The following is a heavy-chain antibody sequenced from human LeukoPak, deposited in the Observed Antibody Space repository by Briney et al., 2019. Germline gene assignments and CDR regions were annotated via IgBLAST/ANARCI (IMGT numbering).Heavy chain of an antibody. Sequence: SETLSLTCIVSGGSISSYYWSWIRQPAGKGLEWIGRIYSSGSTNYNPSLKSRVTISVDTSKNQFSLKLSSVTAADTAVYYCARGGISNWFDPWGQGTLVTVSS. D-gene: IGHD2-15*01. CDR1: GGSISSYY. CDR2: IYSSGST. V-gene: IGHV4-4*07. CDR3: ARGGISNWFDP. J-gene: IGHJ5*02.